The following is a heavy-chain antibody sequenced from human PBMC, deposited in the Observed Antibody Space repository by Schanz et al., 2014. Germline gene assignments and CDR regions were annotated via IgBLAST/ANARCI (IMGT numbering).Heavy chain of an antibody. CDR1: GFTFISYD. CDR2: IYSGVST. Sequence: QAQLVESGGGVVQPGRSLRLSCVASGFTFISYDIHWVRQAPGKGLEWVSIIYSGVSTYYADSVKGRFTISRDNSENTLYLQMNSLRAEDTAVYYCAKQHGVIQQVSDYWGQGTLVTVSS. V-gene: IGHV3-NL1*01. J-gene: IGHJ4*02. CDR3: AKQHGVIQQVSDY. D-gene: IGHD3-22*01.